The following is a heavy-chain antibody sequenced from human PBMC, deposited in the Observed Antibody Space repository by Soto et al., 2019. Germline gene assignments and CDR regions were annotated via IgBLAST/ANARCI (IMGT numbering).Heavy chain of an antibody. CDR2: ISYDGSNK. J-gene: IGHJ6*02. V-gene: IGHV3-30*18. CDR1: GFTFSSYG. Sequence: GGFLRLSCAASGFTFSSYGMHWVRQAPGKGLEWVAVISYDGSNKYYADSVKGRFTISRDNSKNTLYLQMNSLRAEDTAVYYCAKDLSLYYYYGMDVWGQGTTVTVSS. CDR3: AKDLSLYYYYGMDV.